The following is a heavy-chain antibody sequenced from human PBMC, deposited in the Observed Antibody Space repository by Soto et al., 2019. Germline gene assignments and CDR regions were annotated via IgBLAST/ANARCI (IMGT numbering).Heavy chain of an antibody. CDR1: VDSVSRGSHS. J-gene: IGHJ4*01. V-gene: IGHV4-61*01. D-gene: IGHD2-15*01. CDR3: ARTSTGYGHGDY. CDR2: IYYPGST. Sequence: PSETLSLTCSVSVDSVSRGSHSCTWTRQPPGKGLEFLGYIYYPGSTNYNPSLKSRVTISVDTSKNQISLKLTSVTTADTAVYYCARTSTGYGHGDYWGQAILVNVS.